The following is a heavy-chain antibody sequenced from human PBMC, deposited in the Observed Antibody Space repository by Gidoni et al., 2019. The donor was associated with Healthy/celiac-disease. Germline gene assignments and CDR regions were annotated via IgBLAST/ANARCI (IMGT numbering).Heavy chain of an antibody. V-gene: IGHV4-59*01. J-gene: IGHJ5*02. CDR3: ARWSGAYYDFWSGNWFDP. CDR2: IYYSGST. Sequence: QVQLQESGPGLVKPSEPLSLTCTVSCCSLSSYYWSWIRQPPGKGLEWIGYIYYSGSTNYNPSLKSRVTISVDTSKNQFSLKLSSVTAADTAVYYCARWSGAYYDFWSGNWFDPWGQGTLVTVSS. D-gene: IGHD3-3*01. CDR1: CCSLSSYY.